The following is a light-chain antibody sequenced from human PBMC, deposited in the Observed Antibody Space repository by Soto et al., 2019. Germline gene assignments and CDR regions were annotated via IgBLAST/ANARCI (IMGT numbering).Light chain of an antibody. Sequence: QSVLTQPASVSGSPGQSITISCTGTSSDVGGYNLVSWYQQHPGRAPKLIIYEGTKRPSGVSDRFSVSKSGNTAPLTISGLQADDEADYHCCSYAGRSILVFGTGTKVTVL. CDR1: SSDVGGYNL. J-gene: IGLJ1*01. CDR3: CSYAGRSILV. V-gene: IGLV2-23*01. CDR2: EGT.